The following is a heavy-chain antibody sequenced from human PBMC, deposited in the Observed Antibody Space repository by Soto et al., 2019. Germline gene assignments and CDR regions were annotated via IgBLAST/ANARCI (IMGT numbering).Heavy chain of an antibody. CDR2: IYTSGST. CDR1: GGSISGYY. J-gene: IGHJ6*02. CDR3: ARDSFGSYGMDV. V-gene: IGHV4-4*07. Sequence: SETLSLTCTVSGGSISGYYWSWIRQPAGKGLEWIGRIYTSGSTNYNTSLKTRVTMSVDTSKNQFSLKLSSVTAADTSVYYCARDSFGSYGMDVWGQGTTVTVSS. D-gene: IGHD3-3*01.